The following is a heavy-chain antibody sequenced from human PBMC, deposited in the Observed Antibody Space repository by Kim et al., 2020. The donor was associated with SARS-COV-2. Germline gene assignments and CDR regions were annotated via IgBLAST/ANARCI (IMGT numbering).Heavy chain of an antibody. CDR3: ARGRALWFGELNFDY. J-gene: IGHJ4*02. CDR1: GGTFSSYA. D-gene: IGHD3-10*01. V-gene: IGHV1-69*13. Sequence: SVKVSCKASGGTFSSYAISWVRQAPGQGLEWMGGIIPIFGTANYAQKFQGRVTITADESTSTAYMELSSLRSEDTAVYYCARGRALWFGELNFDYWGQGTLVTVSS. CDR2: IIPIFGTA.